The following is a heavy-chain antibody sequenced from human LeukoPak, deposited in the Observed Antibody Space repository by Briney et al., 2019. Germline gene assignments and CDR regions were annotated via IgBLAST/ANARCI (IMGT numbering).Heavy chain of an antibody. CDR1: GVTFSSHA. Sequence: GGSLRLSCSASGVTFSSHAMHWVRQAPGKGLEWISYISSSASTIYYADSVKGRFTISRDNGKNSLYLQMNSLRAEDTAVYYCARVHYNTAMVDIDYWGQGTLVTVSS. V-gene: IGHV3-48*03. J-gene: IGHJ4*02. CDR3: ARVHYNTAMVDIDY. D-gene: IGHD5-18*01. CDR2: ISSSASTI.